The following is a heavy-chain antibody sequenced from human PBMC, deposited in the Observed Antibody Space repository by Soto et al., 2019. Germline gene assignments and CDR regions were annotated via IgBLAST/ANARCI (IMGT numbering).Heavy chain of an antibody. V-gene: IGHV3-33*01. J-gene: IGHJ4*02. Sequence: QVQLVESGGGVIKPGTSLRLSCAASGFAFSADAMHWVRQAPGKGLEWVAGLWADGSRQFYLDSVKGRFSISRDNSKNTIYLQMNNLRIDDTAMYFCGRGTGYWGQSDNGGQGSLVSVSS. CDR3: GRGTGYWGQSDN. D-gene: IGHD3-9*01. CDR1: GFAFSADA. CDR2: LWADGSRQ.